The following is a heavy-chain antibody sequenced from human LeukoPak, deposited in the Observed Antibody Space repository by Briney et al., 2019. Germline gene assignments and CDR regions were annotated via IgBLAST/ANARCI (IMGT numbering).Heavy chain of an antibody. Sequence: GGSLRLSCTASGFTVSSNYMSWVRQAPGKGLEWVSVIYSGGKTYYGDSVKGRFTISRDNSKNTLYLQMNSLRAEDTAVYYCAGDRGNEGTVVTRPAYYYYYGMDVWGQGTTVTVSS. CDR1: GFTVSSNY. CDR3: AGDRGNEGTVVTRPAYYYYYGMDV. D-gene: IGHD4-23*01. J-gene: IGHJ6*02. CDR2: IYSGGKT. V-gene: IGHV3-66*01.